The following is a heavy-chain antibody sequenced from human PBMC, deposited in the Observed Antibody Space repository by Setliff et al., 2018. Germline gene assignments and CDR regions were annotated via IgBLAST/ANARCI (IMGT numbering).Heavy chain of an antibody. D-gene: IGHD3-22*01. CDR1: GFTFSSYS. CDR3: ARERNVYYYDSSGYYPPDY. J-gene: IGHJ4*02. Sequence: GGSLRLSCAASGFTFSSYSMNWVRQAPGKGLEWVSSISGSSSYIYYADSVKGRFTISRDNAKNSLYLQMNSLRAEDTAVYYCARERNVYYYDSSGYYPPDYWGQGTLVTVSS. V-gene: IGHV3-21*01. CDR2: ISGSSSYI.